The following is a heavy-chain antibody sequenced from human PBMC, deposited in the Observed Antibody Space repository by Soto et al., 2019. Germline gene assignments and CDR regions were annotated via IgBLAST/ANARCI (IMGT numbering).Heavy chain of an antibody. V-gene: IGHV4-39*01. CDR2: VHDTGTT. CDR1: GGSVSSGSNY. Sequence: QLQLQESGPGLVKPSETLSLTCAVSGGSVSSGSNYWGWIRQSPGKGLEWIGSVHDTGTTHYNPSLTSRVTISVDTSKNQFSLNVNSVTAADTAVYYCARGLSSPSAAGVWGQGTLVTVSS. CDR3: ARGLSSPSAAGV. J-gene: IGHJ4*02. D-gene: IGHD6-6*01.